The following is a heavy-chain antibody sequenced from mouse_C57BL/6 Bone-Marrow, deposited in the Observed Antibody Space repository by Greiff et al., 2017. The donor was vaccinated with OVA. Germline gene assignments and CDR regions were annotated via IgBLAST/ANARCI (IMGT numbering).Heavy chain of an antibody. CDR3: TTVYYYGKGFPYYAMDY. Sequence: EVQRVESGAELVRPGASVKLSCTASGFNIKDDYMHWVKQRPEQGLEWIGWIDPENGDTEYASKFQGKATITADTSSNTAYLQLSSLTSEDTAVYYCTTVYYYGKGFPYYAMDYWGQGTSVTVSS. V-gene: IGHV14-4*01. D-gene: IGHD1-1*01. CDR1: GFNIKDDY. CDR2: IDPENGDT. J-gene: IGHJ4*01.